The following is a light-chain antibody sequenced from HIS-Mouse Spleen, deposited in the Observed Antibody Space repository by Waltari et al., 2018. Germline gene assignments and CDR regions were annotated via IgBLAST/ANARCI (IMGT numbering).Light chain of an antibody. CDR1: QSVSSSY. J-gene: IGKJ1*01. CDR2: GAS. Sequence: EIVLTQSPGTLSLSPGERATLSCRASQSVSSSYLAWYQQKHGQAPRLLIYGASSRATGIPDRFSGSGSGTDFTLTISRLEPEDFAAYYCQQYGSSPWTFGQGTKVEIK. CDR3: QQYGSSPWT. V-gene: IGKV3-20*01.